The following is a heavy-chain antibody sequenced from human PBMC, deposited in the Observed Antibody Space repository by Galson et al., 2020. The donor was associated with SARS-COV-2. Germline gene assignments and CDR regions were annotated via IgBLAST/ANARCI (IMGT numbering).Heavy chain of an antibody. Sequence: LSLTCTVSGASFTTYDWSWIRQPPGKGLEWIGFIHYSGSTNYNPSLKSRVTISVDTSKNQFSLKLTSVTAADTALYYCARVRSSSFWHFDLWGRGTLVTVSS. D-gene: IGHD2-2*01. CDR1: GASFTTYD. V-gene: IGHV4-59*01. CDR3: ARVRSSSFWHFDL. CDR2: IHYSGST. J-gene: IGHJ2*01.